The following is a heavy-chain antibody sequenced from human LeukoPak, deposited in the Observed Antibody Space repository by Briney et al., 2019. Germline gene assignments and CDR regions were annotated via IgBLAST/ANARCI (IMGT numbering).Heavy chain of an antibody. J-gene: IGHJ4*02. Sequence: GGSLRLSCVASGFNFNKYGMNWVRQVPGKGLEWLTAISGSGISAYYAESVKGRFTISRDNSQNTLYLQMNSLRVDDTAVYYCANIGESHIVVVTAIRALRALDYWGQGTLVTVSS. D-gene: IGHD2-21*02. CDR1: GFNFNKYG. CDR2: ISGSGISA. CDR3: ANIGESHIVVVTAIRALRALDY. V-gene: IGHV3-23*01.